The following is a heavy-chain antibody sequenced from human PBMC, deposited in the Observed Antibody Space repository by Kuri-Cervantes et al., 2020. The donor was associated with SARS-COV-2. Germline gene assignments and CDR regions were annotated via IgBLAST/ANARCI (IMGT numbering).Heavy chain of an antibody. V-gene: IGHV1-69*13. CDR2: IIPIFGTA. Sequence: SVKVSCKASGGTFSSYAISWVRQAPGQGLVWMGGIIPIFGTANYAQKFQGRVTITADESTSTAYMELSSLRSEDTAGYYCARGLSGSYGMDVWGQGTTVTVSS. D-gene: IGHD1-26*01. J-gene: IGHJ6*02. CDR1: GGTFSSYA. CDR3: ARGLSGSYGMDV.